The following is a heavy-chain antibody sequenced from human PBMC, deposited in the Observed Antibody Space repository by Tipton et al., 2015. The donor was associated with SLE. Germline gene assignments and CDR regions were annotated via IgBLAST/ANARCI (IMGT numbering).Heavy chain of an antibody. CDR3: AREYSIRWSSSGFDI. CDR1: GDSINSSNW. CDR2: ISHSGST. V-gene: IGHV4-4*02. Sequence: TLSLTCAVSGDSINSSNWWNWVRQSPGKGLEWIGEISHSGSTNYNPSLKSRATISVDKSKNQFSLRVNSMTAADTAVYYCAREYSIRWSSSGFDIGGRGTLVSFSP. J-gene: IGHJ3*02. D-gene: IGHD6-13*01.